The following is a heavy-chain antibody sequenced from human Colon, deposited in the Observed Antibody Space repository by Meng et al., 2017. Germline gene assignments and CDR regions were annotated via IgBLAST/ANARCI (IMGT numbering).Heavy chain of an antibody. D-gene: IGHD1-26*01. CDR3: ARGRGSYSSIDF. CDR1: GGSVSSPSYY. Sequence: QVQLPGVRPVLVRPSETPSLTCSLSGGSVSSPSYYWSWIRQTPGKGLEWIGYVYYTGSANYNPSLKSRVTISVATSKNHFSLNLSSVTAADTAVYYCARGRGSYSSIDFWGQGTLVTVSS. CDR2: VYYTGSA. J-gene: IGHJ4*02. V-gene: IGHV4-61*03.